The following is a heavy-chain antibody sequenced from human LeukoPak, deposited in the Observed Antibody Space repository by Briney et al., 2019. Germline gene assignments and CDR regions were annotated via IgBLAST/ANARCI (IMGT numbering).Heavy chain of an antibody. CDR3: ARKSFRARHSGSSARYFDL. D-gene: IGHD1-26*01. CDR1: GGSFSGYY. CDR2: INHSGST. J-gene: IGHJ2*01. V-gene: IGHV4-34*01. Sequence: SETLSLTCAVYGGSFSGYYWSWIRQPPGKGLEWIGEINHSGSTNYNPSLKSRVTISVDTSKNQFSLKLSSVTAADTAVYYCARKSFRARHSGSSARYFDLWGRGTLVTVSS.